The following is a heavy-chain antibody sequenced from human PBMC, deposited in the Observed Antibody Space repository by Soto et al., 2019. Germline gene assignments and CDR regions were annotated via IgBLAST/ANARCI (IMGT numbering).Heavy chain of an antibody. Sequence: EVQLLESGGGLVQPGGSLRLSCAASGFTFSSYVMSWVRQAPGKGLEWVSGISGSGGSTYYADSVKGQFTISRDNSKNTLYLQMNSLRAEDTAVYYCAKVPYDFWSGYYPPLYFDYWGQGTLVTVSS. D-gene: IGHD3-3*01. CDR3: AKVPYDFWSGYYPPLYFDY. CDR2: ISGSGGST. J-gene: IGHJ4*02. CDR1: GFTFSSYV. V-gene: IGHV3-23*01.